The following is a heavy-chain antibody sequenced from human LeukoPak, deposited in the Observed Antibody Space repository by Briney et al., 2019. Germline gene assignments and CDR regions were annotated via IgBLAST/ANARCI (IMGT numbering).Heavy chain of an antibody. D-gene: IGHD3-22*01. V-gene: IGHV3-30*04. CDR1: GFTFSSYA. J-gene: IGHJ4*02. CDR3: ARRPYYYDTSGAGY. CDR2: ISYDGSNK. Sequence: PGGSLRLSCAASGFTFSSYAMHWVRQAPGKGLEWVAVISYDGSNKYYADSVKGRFTISRDNSKNTLYLQMNSLRAEDTAVYYCARRPYYYDTSGAGYWGQGTLVTVSS.